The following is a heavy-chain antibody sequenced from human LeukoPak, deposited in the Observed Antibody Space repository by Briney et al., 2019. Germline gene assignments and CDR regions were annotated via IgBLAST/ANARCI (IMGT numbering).Heavy chain of an antibody. CDR1: GGSFSGYY. J-gene: IGHJ4*02. CDR3: ARVQLRGYHARHYFDY. CDR2: INHSGST. Sequence: PSETLSLTCAVYGGSFSGYYWSWIRQPPGKGLERIGEINHSGSTNYNPSLKSRVTISVDTSKNQFSLKLSSVTAADTAVYYCARVQLRGYHARHYFDYWGQGTLVTVSS. D-gene: IGHD2-2*01. V-gene: IGHV4-34*01.